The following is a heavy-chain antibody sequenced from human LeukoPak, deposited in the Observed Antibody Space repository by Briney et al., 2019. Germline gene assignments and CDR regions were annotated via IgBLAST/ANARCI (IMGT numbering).Heavy chain of an antibody. CDR2: IYYSGST. CDR1: GGSISSSDYY. V-gene: IGHV4-30-4*01. J-gene: IGHJ4*02. Sequence: PSQTLSLTCTVSGGSISSSDYYWTWIRQPPGKGLEWIGYIYYSGSTYYNPSLKSRVIISVDTSKNQFSLKLSSVTAADTAVYYCAGEKSESYCENFDYWGQGTLVTVSS. D-gene: IGHD2-21*01. CDR3: AGEKSESYCENFDY.